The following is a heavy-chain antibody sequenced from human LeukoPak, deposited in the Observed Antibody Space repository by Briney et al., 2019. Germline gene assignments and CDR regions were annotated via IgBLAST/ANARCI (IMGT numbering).Heavy chain of an antibody. CDR2: ISYDGSNK. CDR1: GFTFSSYA. J-gene: IGHJ4*02. CDR3: ARDLDYYDSSGLFDY. Sequence: PGGSLRLSCAASGFTFSSYAMHWVRQAPGKGLEWVAVISYDGSNKYYADSVKGRFTISRDNSKNTLYLQMNSLRAEDTAVYYCARDLDYYDSSGLFDYWGQGTLVTVSS. V-gene: IGHV3-30*04. D-gene: IGHD3-22*01.